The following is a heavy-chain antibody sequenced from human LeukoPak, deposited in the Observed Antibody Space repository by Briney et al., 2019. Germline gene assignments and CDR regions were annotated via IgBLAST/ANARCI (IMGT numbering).Heavy chain of an antibody. Sequence: GGSLRLSCAASGFTFSSYEMNWVRQAPGKGLEWVSYISSSGSTIYYADSVKGRFTISRDNAKNSLYPQMNSLRAEDTAVYYCARGYFDWSLDPFDYWGQGTLVTVSS. J-gene: IGHJ4*02. CDR2: ISSSGSTI. V-gene: IGHV3-48*03. CDR3: ARGYFDWSLDPFDY. D-gene: IGHD3-9*01. CDR1: GFTFSSYE.